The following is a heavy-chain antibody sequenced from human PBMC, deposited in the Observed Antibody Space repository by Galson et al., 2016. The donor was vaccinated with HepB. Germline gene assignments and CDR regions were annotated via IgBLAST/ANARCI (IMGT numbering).Heavy chain of an antibody. J-gene: IGHJ4*02. CDR1: VGPINSGSYY. D-gene: IGHD3-9*01. CDR3: ARQPTPDTVLVNYFDY. V-gene: IGHV4-61*02. Sequence: TLSLTCSVSVGPINSGSYYWTWIRQPAGMGLEYIGRISISGSTNYNPPLRRRVTMSLDTSKNQFSLRLRSVTAADTAVYYCARQPTPDTVLVNYFDYWGQGTLVTVSS. CDR2: ISISGST.